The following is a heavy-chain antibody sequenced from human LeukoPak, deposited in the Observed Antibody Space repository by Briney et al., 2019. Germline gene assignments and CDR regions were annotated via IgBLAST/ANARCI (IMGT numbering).Heavy chain of an antibody. Sequence: SETLSLTCTVSGGSINSSSYYWGWTRQPPGKGLEWIGSIYYSGSTYYNPSLKSRVTISVDTSKNQFSLKLSSVTAADTAVYYCARRGDHYSPLHYGMDVWGQGTTVTVSS. V-gene: IGHV4-39*01. CDR2: IYYSGST. CDR3: ARRGDHYSPLHYGMDV. J-gene: IGHJ6*02. CDR1: GGSINSSSYY. D-gene: IGHD2-15*01.